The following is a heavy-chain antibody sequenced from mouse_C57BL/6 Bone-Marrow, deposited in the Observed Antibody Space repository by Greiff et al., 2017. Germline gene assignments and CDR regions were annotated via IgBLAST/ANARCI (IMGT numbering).Heavy chain of an antibody. CDR2: IYPGSGST. Sequence: QVQLQQPGAELVKPGASVKMSCKASGYTFTSYWITWVKQRPGQGLEWIGDIYPGSGSTNYNEKFKSKATLTVDTSSSTAYLQLSSLTSEDSAVYYCAKRLPDYVDYWGQVTTLTVSS. D-gene: IGHD3-2*02. CDR1: GYTFTSYW. V-gene: IGHV1-55*01. CDR3: AKRLPDYVDY. J-gene: IGHJ2*01.